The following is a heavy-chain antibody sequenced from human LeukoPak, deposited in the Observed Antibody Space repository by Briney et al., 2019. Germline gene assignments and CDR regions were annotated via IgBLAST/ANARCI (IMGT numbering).Heavy chain of an antibody. V-gene: IGHV3-21*01. Sequence: GGSLRLSCAASGFTLSSYWMSWVRQAPGKGLDWVSSISTTSSYIYYADSLKGRFTISRDNAKNSLYLQMNSLRAEDTAVYYCAELGITMIGGVWGKGTTVTISS. J-gene: IGHJ6*04. D-gene: IGHD3-10*02. CDR3: AELGITMIGGV. CDR1: GFTLSSYW. CDR2: ISTTSSYI.